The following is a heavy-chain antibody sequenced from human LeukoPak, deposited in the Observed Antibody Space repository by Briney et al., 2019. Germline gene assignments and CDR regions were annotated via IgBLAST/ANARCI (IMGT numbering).Heavy chain of an antibody. D-gene: IGHD2-2*01. J-gene: IGHJ3*02. Sequence: GASVKVSCKASGYTFTSYDINWVRQATGQGLEWMGWMNPNSGNTGYAQKFQGRVTMTRNTSISTAYMELSSLRSEDTAVYYCARGAGDIVVVPAATDAFDIWGQGTMVTVSS. CDR2: MNPNSGNT. CDR1: GYTFTSYD. CDR3: ARGAGDIVVVPAATDAFDI. V-gene: IGHV1-8*01.